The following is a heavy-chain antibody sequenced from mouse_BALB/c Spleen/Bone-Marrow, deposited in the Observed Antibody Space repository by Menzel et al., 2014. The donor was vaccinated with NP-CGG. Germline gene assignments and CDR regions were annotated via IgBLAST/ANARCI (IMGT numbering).Heavy chain of an antibody. CDR1: GFTFSTYG. J-gene: IGHJ3*01. V-gene: IGHV5-6*01. CDR2: ISNGGIYT. CDR3: VRPYDYGTWFAY. Sequence: EVQLVESGGDLVKPGGSLKLSCAASGFTFSTYGMSWVRQTPDKRPEWVAAISNGGIYTYYPDTVKGRFTISRDNAKNTLYLQMSSLKSEDTAMYYCVRPYDYGTWFAYWGQGTLVTVSA. D-gene: IGHD2-4*01.